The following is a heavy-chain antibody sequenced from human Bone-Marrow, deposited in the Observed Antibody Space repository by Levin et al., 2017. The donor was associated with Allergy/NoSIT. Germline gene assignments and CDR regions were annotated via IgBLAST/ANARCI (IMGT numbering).Heavy chain of an antibody. CDR3: ARIRNYYDSSDYSYIWPSASDI. CDR1: GFSLSNARMG. CDR2: IFSNDKK. J-gene: IGHJ3*02. D-gene: IGHD3-22*01. V-gene: IGHV2-26*01. Sequence: SGPTLVKPTETLTLTCTVSGFSLSNARMGVSWIRQPPGKALEWLAHIFSNDKKSYSTSLKNRLTIFKDTSNSQVVHTMTSVAPVDSATYYCARIRNYYDSSDYSYIWPSASDIWGQGTMVTVSS.